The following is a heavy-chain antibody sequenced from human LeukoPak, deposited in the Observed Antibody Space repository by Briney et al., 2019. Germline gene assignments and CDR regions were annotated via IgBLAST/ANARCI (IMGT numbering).Heavy chain of an antibody. D-gene: IGHD4-17*01. Sequence: PSETLSLTCTVSGGSISSYYWSWIRQPPGKGLEWIGYIYYSGSTNYNPSLKSRVTISVDTSKNQFSLKLNSVTAADTALYYCARHRTYGDRYFDYWGQGTLVTVSS. CDR3: ARHRTYGDRYFDY. V-gene: IGHV4-59*08. CDR1: GGSISSYY. J-gene: IGHJ4*02. CDR2: IYYSGST.